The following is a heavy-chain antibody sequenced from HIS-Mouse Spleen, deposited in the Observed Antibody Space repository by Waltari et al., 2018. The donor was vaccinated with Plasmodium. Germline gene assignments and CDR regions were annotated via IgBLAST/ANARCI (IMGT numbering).Heavy chain of an antibody. J-gene: IGHJ3*02. CDR1: GFTVSRNY. CDR3: ASKTTVTNHAFDI. Sequence: EVQLVESGGGLIQPGGSLRLSCAASGFTVSRNYMSWVRQAPGKGLWWVSVIYGGGRTYYAESVKGRFTISRDNSKNTLYLQMNSRRAEDTAVYYCASKTTVTNHAFDIWGQGTMVTVAS. CDR2: IYGGGRT. D-gene: IGHD4-17*01. V-gene: IGHV3-53*01.